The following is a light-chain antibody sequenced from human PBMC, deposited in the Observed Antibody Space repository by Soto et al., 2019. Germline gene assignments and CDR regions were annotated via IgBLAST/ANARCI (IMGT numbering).Light chain of an antibody. J-gene: IGKJ4*01. CDR1: QSVLYSSNNKNY. CDR3: QQYYSTPLT. CDR2: WAS. V-gene: IGKV4-1*01. Sequence: DIVMTQSPDSLAVSLGERATINCKSSQSVLYSSNNKNYLAWYQQKPGQPPKLLIYWASTRESGVPDRFSGSGSGTDFTFTISSLQAGDVAVYYCQQYYSTPLTFGGGTKVEIK.